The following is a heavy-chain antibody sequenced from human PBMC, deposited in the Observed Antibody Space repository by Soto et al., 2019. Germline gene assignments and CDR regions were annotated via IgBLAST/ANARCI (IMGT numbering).Heavy chain of an antibody. CDR1: GYTFTDYA. CDR2: ISTGNGNT. Sequence: QVQLVQSGADVKKPGASVKVSCKASGYTFTDYAMHWVRQAPGQRLEWMGGISTGNGNTKYSQKFQGRVTITRDTSATTAYMELSSLRSEDTAVYYCAKGSQMWTPDYWGQGTLVTVSS. CDR3: AKGSQMWTPDY. V-gene: IGHV1-3*04. J-gene: IGHJ4*02. D-gene: IGHD2-21*01.